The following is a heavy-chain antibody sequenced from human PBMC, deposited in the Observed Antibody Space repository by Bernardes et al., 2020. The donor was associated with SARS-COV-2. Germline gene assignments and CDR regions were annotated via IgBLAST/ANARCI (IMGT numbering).Heavy chain of an antibody. D-gene: IGHD3-22*01. CDR3: ARYYYDSSGAHDP. J-gene: IGHJ5*02. CDR2: IYYSRST. CDR1: GGSISSSSYY. V-gene: IGHV4-39*01. Sequence: SETLSLTCTVSGGSISSSSYYWGWIRQPPGKGLEWIGSIYYSRSTYYNPSLKSRVTISVDTSKNQFSLKLSSVTAADTAVYYCARYYYDSSGAHDPWGQGTLVTVSS.